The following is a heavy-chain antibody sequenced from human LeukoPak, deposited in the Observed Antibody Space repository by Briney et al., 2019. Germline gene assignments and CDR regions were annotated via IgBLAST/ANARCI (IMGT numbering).Heavy chain of an antibody. J-gene: IGHJ4*02. CDR2: VNTNTGNP. Sequence: ASVKVSCKASGYIFTRDAINWVRQAPGQGLEWMGWVNTNTGNPTYAPGCTGRCVFSLDTSVSTAYLHISSLKAEDTAIYYCAINLLTGRRNFFNYWGQGTLVTVSS. D-gene: IGHD3-9*01. V-gene: IGHV7-4-1*02. CDR1: GYIFTRDA. CDR3: AINLLTGRRNFFNY.